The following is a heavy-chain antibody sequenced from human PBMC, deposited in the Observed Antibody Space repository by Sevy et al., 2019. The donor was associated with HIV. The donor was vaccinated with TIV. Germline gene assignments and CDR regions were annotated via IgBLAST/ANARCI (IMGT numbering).Heavy chain of an antibody. CDR1: GFTFSSYW. J-gene: IGHJ6*02. D-gene: IGHD6-19*01. CDR2: IKQDGSEK. Sequence: GGSLRLSCAASGFTFSSYWMSWVRQAPGKGLEWVANIKQDGSEKYYVDSVKGRFTISRDNAKNSLYLQMNSLRAEDTAVYYCAGDSVRYSSGWQWVHYYYGMDVWGQGTTVTVSS. CDR3: AGDSVRYSSGWQWVHYYYGMDV. V-gene: IGHV3-7*01.